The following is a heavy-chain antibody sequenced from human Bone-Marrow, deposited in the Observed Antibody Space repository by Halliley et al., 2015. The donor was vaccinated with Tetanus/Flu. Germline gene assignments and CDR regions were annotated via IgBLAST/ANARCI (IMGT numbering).Heavy chain of an antibody. D-gene: IGHD3-10*01. CDR3: GRDQLPSHSYYYNSGLIGMDV. V-gene: IGHV3-30*07. J-gene: IGHJ6*02. CDR2: DGRKK. Sequence: DGRKKDYAESVKGRFSPSRDNSKNTLYLQMNSLRVEDSGVYFCGRDQLPSHSYYYNSGLIGMDVWGQGTTVTVSS.